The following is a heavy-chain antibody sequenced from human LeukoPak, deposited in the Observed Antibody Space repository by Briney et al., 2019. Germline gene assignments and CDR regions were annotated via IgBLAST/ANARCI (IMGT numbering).Heavy chain of an antibody. V-gene: IGHV4-34*01. D-gene: IGHD3-16*02. CDR3: ARRKGYVWGSYRHDY. Sequence: SETLSLTCAVYGGSFSGYYWSWIRQPPGKGLEWIGEINHSGSTNYNPSLKSRVTMSVDTSKNQFSLKLSSVTAADTAVYYCARRKGYVWGSYRHDYWGQGTLVTVSS. J-gene: IGHJ4*02. CDR2: INHSGST. CDR1: GGSFSGYY.